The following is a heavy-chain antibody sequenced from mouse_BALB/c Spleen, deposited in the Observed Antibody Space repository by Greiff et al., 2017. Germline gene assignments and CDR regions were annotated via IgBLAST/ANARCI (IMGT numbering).Heavy chain of an antibody. D-gene: IGHD2-3*01. J-gene: IGHJ4*01. CDR2: ISSGGGST. V-gene: IGHV5-12-1*01. CDR3: ARDYDGYYYAMDY. CDR1: GFAFSSYD. Sequence: EVMLVESGGGLVKPGGSLKLSCAASGFAFSSYDMSWVRQTPEKRLEWVAYISSGGGSTYYPDTVKGRFTISRDNAKNTLYLQMSSLKSEDTAMYYCARDYDGYYYAMDYWGQGTSVTVSS.